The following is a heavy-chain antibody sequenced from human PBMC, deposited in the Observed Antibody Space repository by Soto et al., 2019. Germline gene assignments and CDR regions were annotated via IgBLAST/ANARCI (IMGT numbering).Heavy chain of an antibody. V-gene: IGHV1-8*01. Sequence: QVQLVQSGAEVRKPGASVRVSCKATGYSFTRHDINWLRQAAGQGLEWLGWMNPNSGNAVYAQKFQARVTMTRNTSITTAYIEVTSLTSEATALSFCARGTKNDYTHWFDPWGQGTLITVSS. CDR2: MNPNSGNA. D-gene: IGHD4-4*01. CDR3: ARGTKNDYTHWFDP. CDR1: GYSFTRHD. J-gene: IGHJ5*02.